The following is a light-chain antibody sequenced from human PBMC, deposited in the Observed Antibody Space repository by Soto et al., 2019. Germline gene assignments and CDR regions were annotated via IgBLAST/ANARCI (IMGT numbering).Light chain of an antibody. CDR1: SSNIGGNS. Sequence: QSVLTQPPSVSAAPGQKVTISCSGSSSNIGGNSVSWYQQLPGTAPKLLIYDDNKRPSGIPDRFSGSKSGTSATLGITGFQTGDDADYYCGSWDSRLSAYVFGTGTKFTVL. CDR3: GSWDSRLSAYV. V-gene: IGLV1-51*01. CDR2: DDN. J-gene: IGLJ1*01.